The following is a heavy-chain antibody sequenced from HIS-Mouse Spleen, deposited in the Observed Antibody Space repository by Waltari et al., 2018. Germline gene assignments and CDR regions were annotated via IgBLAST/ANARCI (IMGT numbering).Heavy chain of an antibody. CDR1: GGSISSSSYS. CDR2: IYYSGST. Sequence: QLQLQESGPGLVKPSETLSLTCTVSGGSISSSSYSWGWLRQPPGKGLEWIGSIYYSGSTYYNPSLKSRVTISVDTSKNQFSLKLSSVTAADTAVYYCARDYEAAAGFDYWGQGTLVTVSS. CDR3: ARDYEAAAGFDY. V-gene: IGHV4-39*07. D-gene: IGHD6-13*01. J-gene: IGHJ4*02.